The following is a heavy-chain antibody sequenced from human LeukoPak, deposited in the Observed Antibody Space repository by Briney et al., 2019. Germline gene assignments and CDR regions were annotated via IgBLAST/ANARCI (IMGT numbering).Heavy chain of an antibody. D-gene: IGHD3-22*01. CDR3: AKNYYDSSGYYYYSMDV. J-gene: IGHJ6*02. CDR2: ISSSSNYI. CDR1: GFTFSPYS. Sequence: GGSLTLSCAASGFTFSPYSMNWVRQAPGKGLEWDSWISSSSNYIYYADSVKGRFTISRDNAKNSLFLQMNSLRAEDTAVYYCAKNYYDSSGYYYYSMDVWGQGTTVTVSS. V-gene: IGHV3-21*01.